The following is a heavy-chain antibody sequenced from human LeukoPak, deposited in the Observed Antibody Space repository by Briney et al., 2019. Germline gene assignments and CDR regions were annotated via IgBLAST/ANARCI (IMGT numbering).Heavy chain of an antibody. CDR1: GYTFTSYA. D-gene: IGHD5-18*01. CDR3: AIQSGYSYVNWFDP. J-gene: IGHJ5*02. V-gene: IGHV7-4-1*02. Sequence: GASVKVSCKASGYTFTSYAMNWVRQAPGQGLEWMGWINTNTGNPTYAQGFTGRFVFSLDTSVSTAYLQINSLKAEDTAVYYCAIQSGYSYVNWFDPWGQGTLVTVSS. CDR2: INTNTGNP.